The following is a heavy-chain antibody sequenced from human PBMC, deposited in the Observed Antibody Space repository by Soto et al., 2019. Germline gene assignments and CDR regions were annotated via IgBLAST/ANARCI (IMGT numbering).Heavy chain of an antibody. CDR1: GGGFSACG. D-gene: IGHD5-12*01. Sequence: SLKVCCGSSGGGFSACGVMWVRQAPGQGLEWMGGIIPVFGRPNYAQRFRGRLTITADESTNTCYMELIDLGSEDTAVYYCAREGSGYNFWGQGTQVTVSA. V-gene: IGHV1-69*13. J-gene: IGHJ1*01. CDR3: AREGSGYNF. CDR2: IIPVFGRP.